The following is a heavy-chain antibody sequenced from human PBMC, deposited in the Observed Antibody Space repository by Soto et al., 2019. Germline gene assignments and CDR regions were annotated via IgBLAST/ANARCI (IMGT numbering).Heavy chain of an antibody. D-gene: IGHD3-22*01. CDR2: IGTAGDP. V-gene: IGHV3-13*05. Sequence: GGSLRLSCAASGFTFSSYDMHWVCQATGKGLEWVSAIGTAGDPYYPGSVKGRFTISRENAKNSLYLQMNSLRAGGTAVYYCARGRTPYDPIWYFDLWGRGTLVTVSS. J-gene: IGHJ2*01. CDR1: GFTFSSYD. CDR3: ARGRTPYDPIWYFDL.